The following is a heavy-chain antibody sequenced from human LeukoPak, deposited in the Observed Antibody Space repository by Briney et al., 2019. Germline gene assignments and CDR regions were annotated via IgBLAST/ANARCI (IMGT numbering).Heavy chain of an antibody. CDR2: INWNGGST. CDR3: AKSPGVRMVRGATPYFDY. J-gene: IGHJ4*02. V-gene: IGHV3-20*04. D-gene: IGHD3-10*01. Sequence: GGSLRLSCAASGFTFDDYGMSWVRQAPGKGLEWVSGINWNGGSTGYADSVKGRFTISRDNAKNSLYLQMNSLRAEDTAVYYCAKSPGVRMVRGATPYFDYWGQGTLVTVSS. CDR1: GFTFDDYG.